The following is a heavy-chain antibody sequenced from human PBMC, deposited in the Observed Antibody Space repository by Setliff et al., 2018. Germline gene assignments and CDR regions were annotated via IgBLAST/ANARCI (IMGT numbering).Heavy chain of an antibody. CDR1: GFTFRSYE. D-gene: IGHD5-18*01. V-gene: IGHV3-48*03. CDR2: INSGGSKV. Sequence: GGSLRLSCAASGFTFRSYEMNWVRQTPGKGLEWVAYINSGGSKVYYADSVKGRFTISRDNAKNSLYLLRKSVRVDDTAFYYCARSINGYQQRYEIWGQGALVTVSS. CDR3: ARSINGYQQRYEI. J-gene: IGHJ4*02.